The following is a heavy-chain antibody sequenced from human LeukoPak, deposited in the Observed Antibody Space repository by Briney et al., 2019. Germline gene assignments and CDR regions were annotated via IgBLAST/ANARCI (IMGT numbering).Heavy chain of an antibody. CDR1: GFTFSSYE. J-gene: IGHJ1*01. Sequence: GSLRLSCAASGFTFSSYEMNWVRQAPGKGLEWVSYISSSGSTMYYADSVKGRFTISRDNAKNSLYLQMNSLRAEDTAVYYCARTTVTAPFQHWGQGTLVTVSS. V-gene: IGHV3-48*03. CDR3: ARTTVTAPFQH. CDR2: ISSSGSTM. D-gene: IGHD4-17*01.